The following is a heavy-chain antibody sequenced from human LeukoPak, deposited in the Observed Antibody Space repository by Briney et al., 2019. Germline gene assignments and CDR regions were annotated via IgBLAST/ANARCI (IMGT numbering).Heavy chain of an antibody. CDR3: ARTYGDYSYWYFDL. Sequence: EASVEVSCTASGYTFTGYYMHWVRQAPGQGLEWMGRINPNSGDTNYARKFQGRVTMTRDTSISTAYMDLSTLRSDDTAVYHCARTYGDYSYWYFDLWGRGTLVTVSS. J-gene: IGHJ2*01. CDR2: INPNSGDT. CDR1: GYTFTGYY. V-gene: IGHV1-2*06. D-gene: IGHD4-17*01.